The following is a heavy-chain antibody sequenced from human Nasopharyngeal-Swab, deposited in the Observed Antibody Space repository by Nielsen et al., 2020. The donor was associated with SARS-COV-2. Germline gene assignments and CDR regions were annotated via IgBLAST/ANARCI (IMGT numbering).Heavy chain of an antibody. J-gene: IGHJ4*02. V-gene: IGHV3-49*04. Sequence: GESLKISCTASGFTFGDYAMSWVRQAPGKGLEWVGFLRSKAYGGTTEYAASVKGRFTISRDDSKSIAYLQMNSLKTEDTAVYYCTRDDFWSGYYLLWGQGTLVTVSS. CDR3: TRDDFWSGYYLL. CDR1: GFTFGDYA. CDR2: LRSKAYGGTT. D-gene: IGHD3-3*01.